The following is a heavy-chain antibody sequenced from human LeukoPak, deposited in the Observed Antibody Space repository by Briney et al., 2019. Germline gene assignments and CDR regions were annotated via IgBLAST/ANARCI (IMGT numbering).Heavy chain of an antibody. V-gene: IGHV5-51*01. CDR2: VYPGDSDT. D-gene: IGHD2-2*01. CDR1: GYSFTNYW. CDR3: ARRYCTSASCFEDY. J-gene: IGHJ4*02. Sequence: GESLKISCKGSGYSFTNYWIGWVRQMPGKGLEWMGIVYPGDSDTRYSPSFQGQVTISADKSISTAYLQWSSLKASDTAMYYCARRYCTSASCFEDYWGRGTLVTVSS.